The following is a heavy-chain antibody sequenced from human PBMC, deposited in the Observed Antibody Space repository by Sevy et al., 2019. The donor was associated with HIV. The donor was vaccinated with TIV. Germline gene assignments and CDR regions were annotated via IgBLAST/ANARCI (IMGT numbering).Heavy chain of an antibody. D-gene: IGHD3-22*01. Sequence: GGSLRLSCAASGFTFSSYAMSWVRQAPGKGLEWVSAISGSGGSTYYADSVKGRFTISRDNSKNTLYLQMNSLEAEDTAVYYCAKRQTSTYYDSSGYKEGALDYWGQGTLVTVSS. CDR3: AKRQTSTYYDSSGYKEGALDY. V-gene: IGHV3-23*01. CDR1: GFTFSSYA. CDR2: ISGSGGST. J-gene: IGHJ4*02.